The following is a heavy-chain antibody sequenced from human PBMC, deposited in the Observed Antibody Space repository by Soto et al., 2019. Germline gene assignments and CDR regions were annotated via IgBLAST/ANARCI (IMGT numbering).Heavy chain of an antibody. Sequence: GESLKISCKGFGYTFGNYWIGWVRQVPGKGLEWMGIIYPGDSETTYSPSFQGQVTISADKSISTAYLQWSSLTASDTATYYCARHGGYLSGSTSYRLGYYDFWGQGTRVTVSS. CDR1: GYTFGNYW. J-gene: IGHJ4*02. D-gene: IGHD5-12*01. CDR3: ARHGGYLSGSTSYRLGYYDF. CDR2: IYPGDSET. V-gene: IGHV5-51*01.